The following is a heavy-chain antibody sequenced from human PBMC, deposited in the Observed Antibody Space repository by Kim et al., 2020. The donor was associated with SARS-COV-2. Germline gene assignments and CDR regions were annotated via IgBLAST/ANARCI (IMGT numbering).Heavy chain of an antibody. V-gene: IGHV4-39*01. CDR1: GGSISSSSYY. D-gene: IGHD3-3*01. Sequence: SETLSLTCTVSGGSISSSSYYWGRIRQPPGKGLEWIGSIYYSGSTYYNPSLKSRVTISVDTSKNQFSLKLSSVTAADTAVYYCARHNTIFGVVIIYFDYWGQGTLVPVSS. CDR3: ARHNTIFGVVIIYFDY. CDR2: IYYSGST. J-gene: IGHJ4*02.